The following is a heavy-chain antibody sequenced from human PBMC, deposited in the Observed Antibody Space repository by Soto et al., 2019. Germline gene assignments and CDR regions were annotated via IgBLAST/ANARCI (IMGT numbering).Heavy chain of an antibody. V-gene: IGHV3-30-3*01. CDR3: ARDTYYDFWSGPYYGMDV. J-gene: IGHJ6*02. CDR1: GFTFSSYA. CDR2: RSYDGSNK. Sequence: QVQLVESGGGVVQPGRSLRLSCAASGFTFSSYAMHWVRQAPGKGLEWVAVRSYDGSNKYYADSVKGRFTISRDNSKNTLYLQINSLRAEDTAVYYCARDTYYDFWSGPYYGMDVWGQGTTVTVSS. D-gene: IGHD3-3*01.